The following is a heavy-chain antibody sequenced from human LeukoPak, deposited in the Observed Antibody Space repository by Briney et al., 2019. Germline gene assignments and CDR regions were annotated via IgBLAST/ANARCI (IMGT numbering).Heavy chain of an antibody. D-gene: IGHD1-20*01. CDR2: IYRSGST. V-gene: IGHV4-38-2*01. CDR3: ARVNWICDY. CDR1: GYSIINGYH. J-gene: IGHJ4*02. Sequence: SETLSLTCAVSGYSIINGYHWGWIRQPPGKGLEWIGSIYRSGSTYYNPSLKSRVTISVDTSKNHFSLRLSSVTAADTAVYYCARVNWICDYWGQGTLVTVSS.